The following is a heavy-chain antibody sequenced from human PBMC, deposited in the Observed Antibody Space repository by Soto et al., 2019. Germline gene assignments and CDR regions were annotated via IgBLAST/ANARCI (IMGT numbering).Heavy chain of an antibody. D-gene: IGHD6-13*01. CDR2: IYWDDDK. Sequence: SGPTLVNPTQTLTLTCTFSGFSLSTSGVGVGWIRQPPGKALEWLALIYWDDDKRYSPSLKSRLTITKDTSKNQVVLTMTNMDPVDTATYYCAHTRMNFIAAADNWFAPWGQGTLVTVSS. CDR1: GFSLSTSGVG. V-gene: IGHV2-5*02. J-gene: IGHJ5*02. CDR3: AHTRMNFIAAADNWFAP.